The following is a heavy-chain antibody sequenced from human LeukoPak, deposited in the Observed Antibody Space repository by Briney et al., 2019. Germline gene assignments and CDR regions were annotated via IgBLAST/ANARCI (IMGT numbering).Heavy chain of an antibody. CDR3: ARGRKVRGDYYYYMDV. CDR2: IKQDGSEK. CDR1: GFTFDDYG. J-gene: IGHJ6*03. D-gene: IGHD3-10*01. V-gene: IGHV3-7*01. Sequence: GGSLRLSCAASGFTFDDYGMSWVRQAPGKGLEWVANIKQDGSEKYDVDSVKGRFTISRDNAKNSLYLQMNSLRAEDTAVYYCARGRKVRGDYYYYMDVWGKGTTVTVSS.